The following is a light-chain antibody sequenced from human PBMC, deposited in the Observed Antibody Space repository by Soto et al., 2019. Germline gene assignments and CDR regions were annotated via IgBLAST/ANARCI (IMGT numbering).Light chain of an antibody. CDR2: WAS. CDR3: QQYYTTPIT. V-gene: IGKV4-1*01. Sequence: DIVMSQSPDSLAVSLGERATISCRSSQSILNHSNNHKYLAWYQQKPGQPPKRVIYWASTREYGVPDGFTGSGSGTDFTLTISSLEAEDVAVYYCQQYYTTPITFGGGTKVDIK. CDR1: QSILNHSNNHKY. J-gene: IGKJ4*01.